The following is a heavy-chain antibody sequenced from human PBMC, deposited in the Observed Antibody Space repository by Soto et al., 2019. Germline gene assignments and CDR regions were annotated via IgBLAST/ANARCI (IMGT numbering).Heavy chain of an antibody. CDR3: ARERGGYGLFDS. J-gene: IGHJ4*02. Sequence: SETLSLTCTVSGGSISNAAYSWSWIRQPPGKGLEWIGYIYPSGMPFYNPSLRSRVTISIDRSNDQFSLNLKSVTAADTAVYYCARERGGYGLFDSWGQGSLVTVSS. CDR1: GGSISNAAYS. CDR2: IYPSGMP. V-gene: IGHV4-30-2*01. D-gene: IGHD5-18*01.